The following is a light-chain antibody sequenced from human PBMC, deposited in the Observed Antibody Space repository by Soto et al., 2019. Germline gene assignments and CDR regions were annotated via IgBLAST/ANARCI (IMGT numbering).Light chain of an antibody. Sequence: EIVMTQSPATLSVSPGERATLSCRASQSVSSNLAWYQQKPGQAPRLLIYCASTRATGIPARFSGSGSGTEFTLTISSLQSEDFAVYYCRQYNNWPPWTFGQGTKVDIK. V-gene: IGKV3-15*01. CDR2: CAS. CDR3: RQYNNWPPWT. J-gene: IGKJ1*01. CDR1: QSVSSN.